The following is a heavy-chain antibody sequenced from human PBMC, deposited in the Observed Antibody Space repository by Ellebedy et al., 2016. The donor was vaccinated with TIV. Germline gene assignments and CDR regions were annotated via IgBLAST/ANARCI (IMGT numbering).Heavy chain of an antibody. Sequence: MPSETLSLTCTVSGGSISTSVYYWDWIRQPPGKGLEWIGSIYYSGSTYYNPSLKSRVTISVDTSKNQFSLNLSSVTATDTAVYYCARDPALPRGRFDPWGQGTLVTVSS. CDR1: GGSISTSVYY. V-gene: IGHV4-39*07. J-gene: IGHJ5*02. CDR2: IYYSGST. CDR3: ARDPALPRGRFDP.